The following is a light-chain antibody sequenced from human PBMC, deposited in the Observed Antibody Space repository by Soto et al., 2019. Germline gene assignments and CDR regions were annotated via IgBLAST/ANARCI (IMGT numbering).Light chain of an antibody. V-gene: IGKV1-27*01. Sequence: DIPMTQSPSSLSASVGDRVTITCRPSQGISNSLAWHQQKPGKVPKLLIYAASTLQSGVPSRFSGSGSGTDLTLTISILQPEDVANYYCQKYNSAPFTFGPGTKVDIK. CDR1: QGISNS. J-gene: IGKJ3*01. CDR3: QKYNSAPFT. CDR2: AAS.